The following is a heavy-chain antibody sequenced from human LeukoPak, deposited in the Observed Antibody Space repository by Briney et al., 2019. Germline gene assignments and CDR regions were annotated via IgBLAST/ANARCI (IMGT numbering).Heavy chain of an antibody. Sequence: ASVKVSCKASGYTFTGYCIHWVRQAPGQGLEWMGWINPKSGGTKYAQKFQGRVTMTSDTSISTGYMELSRLRSDDTAVYYCARSGGPAIFDYWGQGTLVTVSS. J-gene: IGHJ4*02. CDR1: GYTFTGYC. CDR2: INPKSGGT. V-gene: IGHV1-2*02. D-gene: IGHD2-2*01. CDR3: ARSGGPAIFDY.